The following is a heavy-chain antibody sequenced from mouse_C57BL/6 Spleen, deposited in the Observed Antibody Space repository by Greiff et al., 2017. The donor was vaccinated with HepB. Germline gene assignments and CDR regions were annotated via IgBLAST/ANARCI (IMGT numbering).Heavy chain of an antibody. J-gene: IGHJ4*01. CDR3: AREGQLRLPSDAMDY. D-gene: IGHD3-2*02. Sequence: QVQLQQSGAELARPGASVKLSCKASGYTFTSYGISWVKQRTGQGLEWIGEIYPRSGNTYYNEKFKGKATLTADKSSSTAYMELRSLTSEDSAVYFCAREGQLRLPSDAMDYWGQGTSVTVSS. V-gene: IGHV1-81*01. CDR2: IYPRSGNT. CDR1: GYTFTSYG.